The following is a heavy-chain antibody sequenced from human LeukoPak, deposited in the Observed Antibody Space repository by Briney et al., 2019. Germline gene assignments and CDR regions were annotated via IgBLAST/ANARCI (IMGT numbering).Heavy chain of an antibody. CDR2: ISGYNGHP. D-gene: IGHD3-22*01. Sequence: VASVKVSCKASGYTFTNYGISWVRQAPGQGLERMGWISGYNGHPNYAEKLQGRVTMTTDTSTSTAYMELRSLRSDDTAVFYCARESQIRYYYDRSGYYYGALDYWGQGSLVTVSS. CDR1: GYTFTNYG. V-gene: IGHV1-18*01. CDR3: ARESQIRYYYDRSGYYYGALDY. J-gene: IGHJ4*02.